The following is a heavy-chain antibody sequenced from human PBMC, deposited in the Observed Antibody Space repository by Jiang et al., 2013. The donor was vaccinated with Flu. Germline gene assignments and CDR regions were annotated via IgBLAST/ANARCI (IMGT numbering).Heavy chain of an antibody. Sequence: SCEVSGYSFTNYWIGWVRQKPGKGLEWMGIIYPGGSDTRYSPSFQGQVHVSADKSINTAYLQWKSLKASDTAMYYCVRREGSSFGYGPGGTHDVFDIWGQGTMVTVSS. D-gene: IGHD5-18*01. CDR1: GYSFTNYW. CDR2: IYPGGSDT. CDR3: VRREGSSFGYGPGGTHDVFDI. V-gene: IGHV5-51*01. J-gene: IGHJ3*02.